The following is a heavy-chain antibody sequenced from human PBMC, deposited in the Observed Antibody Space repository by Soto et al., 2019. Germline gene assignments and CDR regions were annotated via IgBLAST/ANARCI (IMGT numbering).Heavy chain of an antibody. D-gene: IGHD2-2*01. V-gene: IGHV4-34*01. Sequence: SDTLSLTCAVYGGSFSGYYWSWIRQPPGKGLEWIGEINHSGSTNYNPSLKSRVTISVDTSKNQFSLKLSSVTAADTAVYYCASVPSVVVPAAKGQYFQHWGQGTLVTVSS. CDR3: ASVPSVVVPAAKGQYFQH. J-gene: IGHJ1*01. CDR1: GGSFSGYY. CDR2: INHSGST.